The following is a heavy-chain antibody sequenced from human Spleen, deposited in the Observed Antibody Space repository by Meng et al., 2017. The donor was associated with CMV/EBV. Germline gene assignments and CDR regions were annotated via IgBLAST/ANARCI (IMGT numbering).Heavy chain of an antibody. CDR3: ARGWGGDVVVVPGGVPAFYFDS. Sequence: GESLKISCAASGFTFSSYAMSWVRQAPGKGLGWVSGISGSGISTYYADSVKGRFTISRDSPRNTLYLKMNSLRAEDTAVYYCARGWGGDVVVVPGGVPAFYFDSWGHGTLVTVSS. J-gene: IGHJ5*01. CDR1: GFTFSSYA. V-gene: IGHV3-23*01. CDR2: ISGSGIST. D-gene: IGHD2-2*01.